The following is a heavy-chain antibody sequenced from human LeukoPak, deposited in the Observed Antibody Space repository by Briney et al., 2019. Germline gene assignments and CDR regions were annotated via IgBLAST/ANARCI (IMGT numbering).Heavy chain of an antibody. V-gene: IGHV4-34*01. J-gene: IGHJ3*02. CDR3: ASRNCSSTSCYLALDI. CDR2: INHSGST. CDR1: GGSFSGYY. D-gene: IGHD2-2*01. Sequence: SETLSLICAVYGGSFSGYYWSWIRQPPGKGLEWIGEINHSGSTNYNPSLKSRVTISVDTSKNQFSLKLSSVTAADTAVYYCASRNCSSTSCYLALDIWAQGTMVTVSS.